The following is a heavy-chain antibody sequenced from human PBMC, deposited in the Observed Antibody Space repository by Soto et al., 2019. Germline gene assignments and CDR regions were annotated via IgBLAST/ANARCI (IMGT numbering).Heavy chain of an antibody. J-gene: IGHJ4*02. D-gene: IGHD5-12*01. Sequence: EVQLLESGGGLVQPGGSLRLSCAASGFSFGGYGMTWVRQAPGQGLEWVSAISGSGATTYYSDSVRGRFTISRDNSKNTLYLQMTSLRAEDTAVYFCAKASKGYTGYDLDYWGQGTLVAVSP. CDR3: AKASKGYTGYDLDY. CDR1: GFSFGGYG. V-gene: IGHV3-23*01. CDR2: ISGSGATT.